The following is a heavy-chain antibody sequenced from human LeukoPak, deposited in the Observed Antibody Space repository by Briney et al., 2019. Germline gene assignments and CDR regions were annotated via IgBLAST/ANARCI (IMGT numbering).Heavy chain of an antibody. CDR1: GGSFSGYY. Sequence: SETLSLTCAVYGGSFSGYYWSWIRQPPGKGLEWIGEINHSGSTNYNPSLKSRVTISVDTSKNQFSLKLSSVTAADTAVYYCARQSNPHYYYYYMDVWGKGTTVTISS. V-gene: IGHV4-34*01. CDR3: ARQSNPHYYYYYMDV. J-gene: IGHJ6*03. CDR2: INHSGST.